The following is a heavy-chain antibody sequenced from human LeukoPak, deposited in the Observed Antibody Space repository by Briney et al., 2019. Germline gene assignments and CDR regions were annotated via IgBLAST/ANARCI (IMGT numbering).Heavy chain of an antibody. D-gene: IGHD6-13*01. CDR2: VTGGGGSA. CDR1: GFTFNNYA. CDR3: TKPPRDTMTAAEN. Sequence: GGSLRLSCAASGFTFNNYAMSWVRQAPGKGLEWVSGVTGGGGSAKYADSVKGRFIISRDNSKNTFYLQMDGLRAEDTAVYYCTKPPRDTMTAAENWGQGALVTVSS. V-gene: IGHV3-23*01. J-gene: IGHJ4*02.